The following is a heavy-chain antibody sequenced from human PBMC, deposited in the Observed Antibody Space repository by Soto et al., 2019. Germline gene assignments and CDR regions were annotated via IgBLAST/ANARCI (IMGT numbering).Heavy chain of an antibody. CDR2: IYHSGSA. D-gene: IGHD4-17*01. Sequence: TLSLTCTVSGDSISSGGYYWSWIRQHPGKGLEWMGYIYHSGSAYYNPSLKSRVTISVDMSKNQFSLKLSSVTAADTAVYYCARDQEVNYADYGGSDYYYGLDVWGQGTTVTVS. J-gene: IGHJ6*02. CDR1: GDSISSGGYY. V-gene: IGHV4-31*03. CDR3: ARDQEVNYADYGGSDYYYGLDV.